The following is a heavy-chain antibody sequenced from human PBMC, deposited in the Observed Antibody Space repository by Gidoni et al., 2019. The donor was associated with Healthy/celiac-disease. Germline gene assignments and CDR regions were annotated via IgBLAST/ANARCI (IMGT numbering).Heavy chain of an antibody. V-gene: IGHV3-9*01. Sequence: EVQLVESGGGVVQPGRSLRLSCDASGFTFDDYAMHWVRQAPGKGLVWVSGISGNSGSIGYADSVKCRFTISRDNSKNSLYLQMNSLRAEDTALYYCAKDIRYSSGWYVGYYFDYWGQGTLVTVSS. CDR3: AKDIRYSSGWYVGYYFDY. J-gene: IGHJ4*02. CDR1: GFTFDDYA. D-gene: IGHD6-19*01. CDR2: ISGNSGSI.